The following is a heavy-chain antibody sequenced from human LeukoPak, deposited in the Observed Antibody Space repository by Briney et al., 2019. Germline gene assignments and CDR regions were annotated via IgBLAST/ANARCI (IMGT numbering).Heavy chain of an antibody. D-gene: IGHD1-7*01. CDR2: INHSGST. V-gene: IGHV4-34*01. Sequence: SETLSLTCAVYGGSFSGYYWSWIRQPPGKGLEWIGEINHSGSTNYNPSLKSRVTISVDTSKNQFSLKLSSVTAADTAVYYCARDQGRDNWNYQNNWFDPWGQGTLVTVSS. J-gene: IGHJ5*02. CDR1: GGSFSGYY. CDR3: ARDQGRDNWNYQNNWFDP.